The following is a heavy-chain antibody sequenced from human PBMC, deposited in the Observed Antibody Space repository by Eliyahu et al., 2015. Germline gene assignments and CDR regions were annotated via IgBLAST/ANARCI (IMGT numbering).Heavy chain of an antibody. CDR3: GGEVGDGWGHFDR. Sequence: QAQLVQSGXEVKKPGSSVXVSCXASGGTXNNYVXSWVRQAXGQGLEWMGRIIPLLNTANYAQKFQDRVTISADKSTGTAYMEMRSLRSGDTAVYFCGGEVGDGWGHFDRWGQGTLVTVSS. V-gene: IGHV1-69*08. CDR2: IIPLLNTA. D-gene: IGHD5-24*01. J-gene: IGHJ4*02. CDR1: GGTXNNYV.